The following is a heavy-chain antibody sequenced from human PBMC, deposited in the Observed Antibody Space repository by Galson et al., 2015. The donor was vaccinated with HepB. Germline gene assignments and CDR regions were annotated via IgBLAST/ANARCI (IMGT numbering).Heavy chain of an antibody. CDR2: IDWNDDK. J-gene: IGHJ4*02. V-gene: IGHV2-70*04. D-gene: IGHD2-15*01. Sequence: PALVKPTQTLTLTCTFSGFSLSTREMRVTWIRQPPGKALEWLARIDWNDDKFYRTSLKTRLTISKDTSKSQVVLTMTNMDPADTATYYCARTYDREDNVYYGRFDYWGQGTLVTGSS. CDR3: ARTYDREDNVYYGRFDY. CDR1: GFSLSTREMR.